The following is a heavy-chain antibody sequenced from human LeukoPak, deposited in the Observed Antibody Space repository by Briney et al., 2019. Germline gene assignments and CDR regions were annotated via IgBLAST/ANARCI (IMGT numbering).Heavy chain of an antibody. CDR1: GGSFSGCY. V-gene: IGHV4-34*01. CDR3: ARVPSNYRTHYYYYYYMDV. D-gene: IGHD4-11*01. CDR2: INHSGST. Sequence: TSETLSLTCAVYGGSFSGCYWSWIRQPPGKGLEWIGEINHSGSTNYNPSLKSRVTISVDTSKNQFSLKLSSVTAADTAVYYCARVPSNYRTHYYYYYYMDVWGKGTTVTVSS. J-gene: IGHJ6*03.